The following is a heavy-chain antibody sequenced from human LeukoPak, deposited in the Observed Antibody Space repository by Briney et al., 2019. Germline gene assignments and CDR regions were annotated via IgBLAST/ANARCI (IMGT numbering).Heavy chain of an antibody. CDR2: LSVYNGNT. V-gene: IGHV1-18*04. CDR3: ARARSRVGAHFDF. Sequence: ASVKVSCKASGYTFTGYYMHWVRQAPGQGLEWMGWLSVYNGNTNYAQKLQGRVTMTTDTSTSTAYMELRSLRSDDTAVYYCARARSRVGAHFDFWGQGTLVTVSS. J-gene: IGHJ4*02. D-gene: IGHD1-26*01. CDR1: GYTFTGYY.